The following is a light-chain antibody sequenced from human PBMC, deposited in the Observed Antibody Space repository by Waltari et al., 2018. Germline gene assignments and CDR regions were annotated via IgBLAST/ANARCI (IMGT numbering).Light chain of an antibody. CDR3: QQYNNWPPWT. J-gene: IGKJ1*01. CDR1: QSVSRN. V-gene: IGKV3-15*01. CDR2: GAS. Sequence: EIGMTQSPATLSVSPGERATLSCRASQSVSRNLAWYQQKRGQAPRLLIYGASTRATGIPARFSGSGAGTEFTLTISSLQSEDFAVYYCQQYNNWPPWTFGQGTKVEIK.